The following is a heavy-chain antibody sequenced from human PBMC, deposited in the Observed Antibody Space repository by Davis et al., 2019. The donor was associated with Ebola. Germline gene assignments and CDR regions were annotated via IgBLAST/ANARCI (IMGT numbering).Heavy chain of an antibody. CDR3: ARHLYGDYVFDY. CDR1: GGTFSSYA. CDR2: IIPIFGTA. V-gene: IGHV1-69*13. J-gene: IGHJ4*02. D-gene: IGHD4-17*01. Sequence: SVKVPCKASGGTFSSYAISWVRQAPGQGLEWMGGIIPIFGTANYAQKFQGRVTITADESTSTAYMELSSLRSEDTAVYYCARHLYGDYVFDYWGQGTLVTVSS.